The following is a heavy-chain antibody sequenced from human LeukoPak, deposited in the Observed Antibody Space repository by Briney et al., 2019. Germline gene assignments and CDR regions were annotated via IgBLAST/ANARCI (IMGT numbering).Heavy chain of an antibody. CDR1: GFTFSNAW. V-gene: IGHV3-48*04. CDR3: ARDFHIFDY. CDR2: ISSSGSTI. J-gene: IGHJ4*02. Sequence: GGSLRLSCAASGFTFSNAWMNWVRQAPGKGLEWVSYISSSGSTIYYADSVKGRFTISRDDARNSLYLQMNSLRAEDTAVYYCARDFHIFDYWGQGTLVTVSS. D-gene: IGHD2/OR15-2a*01.